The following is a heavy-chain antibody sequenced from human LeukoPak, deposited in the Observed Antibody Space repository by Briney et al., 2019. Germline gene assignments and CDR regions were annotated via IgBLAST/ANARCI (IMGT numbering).Heavy chain of an antibody. CDR2: ISGSGGST. D-gene: IGHD3-22*01. V-gene: IGHV3-23*01. J-gene: IGHJ4*02. Sequence: GGSLRLSCAASGFTFSSYAMSWVRQAPGEGLEWVSAISGSGGSTYYADSVKGRFTISRDNSKNTLYLQMNSLRAEDTAVYYCAKDQGNYDSSGYYKYWGQGTLVTVSS. CDR1: GFTFSSYA. CDR3: AKDQGNYDSSGYYKY.